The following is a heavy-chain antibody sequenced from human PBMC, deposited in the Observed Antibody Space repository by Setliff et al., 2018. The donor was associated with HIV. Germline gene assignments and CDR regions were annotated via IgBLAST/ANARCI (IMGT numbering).Heavy chain of an antibody. CDR1: GYTFNNYY. D-gene: IGHD5-18*01. Sequence: ASVKVSCKASGYTFNNYYMHWVRQAPGQGLEWMGIINPSDNRTYYAQKFQGRVTMTRDTSTSTVYLELSSLRSQDTAVYHCARTRYSYGYFYYMDVWGKGTTVTVSS. CDR2: INPSDNRT. CDR3: ARTRYSYGYFYYMDV. J-gene: IGHJ6*03. V-gene: IGHV1-46*02.